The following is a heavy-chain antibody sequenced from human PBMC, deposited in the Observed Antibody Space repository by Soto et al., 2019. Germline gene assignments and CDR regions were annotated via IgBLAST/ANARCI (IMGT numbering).Heavy chain of an antibody. CDR3: ASNSYYHGSLDY. CDR1: GGSISSYY. CDR2: IYYSGST. D-gene: IGHD3-10*01. V-gene: IGHV4-59*01. J-gene: IGHJ4*02. Sequence: SETLSLTCTVSGGSISSYYWSWIRQPPGKGLEWIGYIYYSGSTNYNPSLKSRVTISVDTSKNQFSLKLSSVTAADTAVYYCASNSYYHGSLDYWGQGTLVTVSS.